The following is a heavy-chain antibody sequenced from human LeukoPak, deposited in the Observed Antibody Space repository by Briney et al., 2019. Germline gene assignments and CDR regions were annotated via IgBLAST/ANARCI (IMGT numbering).Heavy chain of an antibody. CDR1: GGSISSYY. V-gene: IGHV4-59*01. D-gene: IGHD6-19*01. J-gene: IGHJ4*02. Sequence: PSETLSLTCTVSGGSISSYYWSWLRQPPGKGLEWIGYIYYSGSTNYNPSLKSRVTISVDTSKNQFSLKLSSVTAADTAVYYCARAIGSGWYVYYFDYWGQGTLVTVSS. CDR3: ARAIGSGWYVYYFDY. CDR2: IYYSGST.